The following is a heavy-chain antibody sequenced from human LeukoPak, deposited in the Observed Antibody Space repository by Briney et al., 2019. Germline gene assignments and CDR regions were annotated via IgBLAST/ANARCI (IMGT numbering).Heavy chain of an antibody. CDR1: GGTFSSYA. D-gene: IGHD4-23*01. J-gene: IGHJ6*03. CDR2: IIPIFGTA. CDR3: ARIGEKLNYYYYMDG. V-gene: IGHV1-69*06. Sequence: HGSSVKVSCKASGGTFSSYAISWVRQAPGQGLEWMGGIIPIFGTANYAQKFQGRVTITADKSTSTAYMELSSLRSEDTAVYYCARIGEKLNYYYYMDGWGKGTTVTVSS.